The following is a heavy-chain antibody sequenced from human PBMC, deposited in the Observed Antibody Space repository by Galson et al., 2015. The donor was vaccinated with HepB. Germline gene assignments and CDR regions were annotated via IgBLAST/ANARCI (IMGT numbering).Heavy chain of an antibody. CDR1: GYTFTSYG. CDR3: ARDPRRIYRGIVGATWDY. J-gene: IGHJ4*02. Sequence: CKASGYTFTSYGISWVRQAPGQGLEWMGWISAYNGNTNYAQKLQGRVTMTTDTSTSTAYMELRSLRSDDTAVYYCARDPRRIYRGIVGATWDYWGQGTLVTVSS. D-gene: IGHD1-26*01. V-gene: IGHV1-18*01. CDR2: ISAYNGNT.